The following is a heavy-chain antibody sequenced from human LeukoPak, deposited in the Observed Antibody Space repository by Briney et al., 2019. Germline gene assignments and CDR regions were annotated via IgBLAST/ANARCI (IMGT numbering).Heavy chain of an antibody. Sequence: SVKVSCKASGGTFSSYAISWVRQAPGQGLEWMGGIIPIFGTANYAQKFQGRVTITTDESTSIAYMELSSLRSEDTAVYYCARASDTAMDLLNWFDPWGQGTLVTVSS. V-gene: IGHV1-69*05. J-gene: IGHJ5*02. D-gene: IGHD5-18*01. CDR3: ARASDTAMDLLNWFDP. CDR2: IIPIFGTA. CDR1: GGTFSSYA.